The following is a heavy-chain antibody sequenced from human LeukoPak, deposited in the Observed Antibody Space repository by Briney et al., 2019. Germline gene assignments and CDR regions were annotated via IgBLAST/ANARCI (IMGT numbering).Heavy chain of an antibody. J-gene: IGHJ4*02. CDR1: GYTFTSYG. V-gene: IGHV1-18*01. CDR2: ISAYNGNT. CDR3: ARILIETATITVIDY. Sequence: GASVKVSCKASGYTFTSYGISWVRQAPGQGLEWMGWISAYNGNTNYAQKLQGRVTMTTDTSTSTAYMELRSLRSDDTAVYYCARILIETATITVIDYWGQGTLVTVSS. D-gene: IGHD5-24*01.